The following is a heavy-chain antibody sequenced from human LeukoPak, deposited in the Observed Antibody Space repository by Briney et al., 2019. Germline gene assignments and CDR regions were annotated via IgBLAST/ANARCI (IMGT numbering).Heavy chain of an antibody. J-gene: IGHJ4*02. Sequence: PGGSLRLSCAASRFPFSSYWMSWVRQAPGKGLEWVANIKQDGSEKYYVDSVKGRFTISRDNAKNSLYLQMNSLRAEDTAVYYCAFGLWFGELLFDYGGQGTLVTVSS. CDR1: RFPFSSYW. D-gene: IGHD3-10*01. CDR2: IKQDGSEK. V-gene: IGHV3-7*01. CDR3: AFGLWFGELLFDY.